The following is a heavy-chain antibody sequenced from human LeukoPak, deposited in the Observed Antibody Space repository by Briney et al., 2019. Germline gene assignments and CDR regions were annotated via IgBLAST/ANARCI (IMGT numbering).Heavy chain of an antibody. Sequence: PGGSLRLSCAASGFTFSSYAMSWVRQAPGKGLEWVSAISGSGGSTYYADSVKGRFTISRDNSKNTLYLQMNSLRAEDTALYYCARGRVEYSIGCDFDYWGQGTLVTVSS. CDR2: ISGSGGST. D-gene: IGHD6-19*01. CDR3: ARGRVEYSIGCDFDY. V-gene: IGHV3-23*01. J-gene: IGHJ4*02. CDR1: GFTFSSYA.